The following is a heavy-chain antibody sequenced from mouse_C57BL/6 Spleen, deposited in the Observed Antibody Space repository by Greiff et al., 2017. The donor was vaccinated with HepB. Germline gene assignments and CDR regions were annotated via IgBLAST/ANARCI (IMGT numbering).Heavy chain of an antibody. D-gene: IGHD2-5*01. CDR1: GYAFSSSW. Sequence: VKLMESGPELVKPGASVKISCKASGYAFSSSWMNWVKQRPGKGLEWIGRIYPGDGDTNYNGKFKGKATLTADKSSSTAYMQLSSLTSEDSAVYFCARDHYSNLPWGQGTTLTVSS. J-gene: IGHJ2*01. CDR3: ARDHYSNLP. V-gene: IGHV1-82*01. CDR2: IYPGDGDT.